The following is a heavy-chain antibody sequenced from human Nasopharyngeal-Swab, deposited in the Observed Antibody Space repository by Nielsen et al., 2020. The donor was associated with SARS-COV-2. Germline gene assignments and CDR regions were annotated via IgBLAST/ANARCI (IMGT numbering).Heavy chain of an antibody. CDR1: GFTFSTYA. Sequence: GESLKISCAASGFTFSTYAMTWVRQAPGKGLEWVSTIDAGGGNTWYADSVKGRFTVSRDNSKNTLNLHMNSLRGEDTAIYYCVRDLPYEEVSWGQGTLVTVSS. D-gene: IGHD5-12*01. CDR3: VRDLPYEEVS. CDR2: IDAGGGNT. V-gene: IGHV3-23*01. J-gene: IGHJ5*02.